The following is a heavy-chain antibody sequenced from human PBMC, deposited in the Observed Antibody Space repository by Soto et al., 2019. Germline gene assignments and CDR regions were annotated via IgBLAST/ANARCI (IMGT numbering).Heavy chain of an antibody. V-gene: IGHV3-23*01. J-gene: IGHJ4*02. CDR2: ISGSGGST. Sequence: GGSLRLSCAASGFTFSSYAMSWVRQAPGKGLEWVSAISGSGGSTYYADSVKGRFTISRDNARNSLYLQMDSLRDEDTALYYCAKGRYDFWSPYYFDSWGQGTLVTVSS. D-gene: IGHD3-3*01. CDR1: GFTFSSYA. CDR3: AKGRYDFWSPYYFDS.